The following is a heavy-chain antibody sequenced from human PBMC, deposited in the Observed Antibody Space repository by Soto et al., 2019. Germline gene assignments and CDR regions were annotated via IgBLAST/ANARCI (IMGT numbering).Heavy chain of an antibody. CDR3: TREYCSGGSCYYYYGMDV. D-gene: IGHD2-15*01. V-gene: IGHV3-49*04. CDR1: GFTFGDYA. J-gene: IGHJ6*02. Sequence: GGSLRLSCTASGFTFGDYAMSWVRQAPGKGLEWVGFIRSKAYGGTTEYAASVKGRFTISRNDSKSIAYLQMNSLKTEDTAVYYCTREYCSGGSCYYYYGMDVWGQGTTVTVSS. CDR2: IRSKAYGGTT.